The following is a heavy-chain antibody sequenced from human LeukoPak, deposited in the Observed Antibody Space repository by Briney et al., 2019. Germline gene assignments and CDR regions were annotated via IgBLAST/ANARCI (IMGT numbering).Heavy chain of an antibody. Sequence: GASVKVSCKVSGYTLTELSMHWVRQAPGKGLEWMGGFDPEDGETIYAQKFQGRVTVTEDTSTDTAYMELSSLRSEDTAVYYCATAAYYYGSGRPYNWFDPWGQGTLVTVSS. V-gene: IGHV1-24*01. CDR2: FDPEDGET. CDR3: ATAAYYYGSGRPYNWFDP. CDR1: GYTLTELS. J-gene: IGHJ5*02. D-gene: IGHD3-10*01.